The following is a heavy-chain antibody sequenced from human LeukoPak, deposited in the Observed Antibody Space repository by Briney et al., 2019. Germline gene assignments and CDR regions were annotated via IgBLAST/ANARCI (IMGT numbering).Heavy chain of an antibody. V-gene: IGHV3-48*02. CDR2: ISTAGSAM. CDR1: GFTFSSYG. Sequence: PGRSLRLSCAASGFTFSSYGMHWVRQAPGKGLEWVSHISTAGSAMHYADSVKGRFAISRDNVKDSLYLQMNSLRDEDTAVYYCASSGSYRFDYWGQGTLVTVSS. CDR3: ASSGSYRFDY. J-gene: IGHJ4*02. D-gene: IGHD1-26*01.